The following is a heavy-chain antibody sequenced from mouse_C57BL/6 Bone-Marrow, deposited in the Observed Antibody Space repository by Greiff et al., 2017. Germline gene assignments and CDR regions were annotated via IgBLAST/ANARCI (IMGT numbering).Heavy chain of an antibody. V-gene: IGHV1-64*01. Sequence: VQLQQPGAELVKPGASVKLSCKASGYTFTSYWMHWVKQRPGQGLEWIGMIHPNSGSTNYNEKFKSKATLTVDKSSSTAYMQLSGLTSADSAVYYCAKTAQVFWFSYWGQGTLVTVSA. CDR3: AKTAQVFWFSY. D-gene: IGHD3-2*02. J-gene: IGHJ3*01. CDR1: GYTFTSYW. CDR2: IHPNSGST.